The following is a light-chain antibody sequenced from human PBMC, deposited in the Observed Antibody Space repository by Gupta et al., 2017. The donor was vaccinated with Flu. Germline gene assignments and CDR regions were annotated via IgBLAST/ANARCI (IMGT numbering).Light chain of an antibody. CDR2: KAS. CDR1: QSIRNW. CDR3: QQYNSYPLT. J-gene: IGKJ4*01. Sequence: DIQMRQSACTLSASIGDRVTITSRASQSIRNWLAWYQQKPGKAPKLLIHKASSLKSGVPSRFSGSGSGTEFSLTISSLQPDDFATYYCQQYNSYPLTFGGGTKVEIK. V-gene: IGKV1-5*03.